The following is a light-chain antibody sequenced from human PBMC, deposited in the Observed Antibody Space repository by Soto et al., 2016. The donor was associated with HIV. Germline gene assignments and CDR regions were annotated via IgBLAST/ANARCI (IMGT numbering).Light chain of an antibody. CDR2: DDS. Sequence: SYVLTQPPSVSVASGETATITCGGDNIGTKAVHWYQQRPGQAPVLVLFDDSDRPSGIPESFSASKSQNTATLTIRRVEAGDEADFYCQVWDNISGHTYVFGTGTKVTVL. CDR1: NIGTKA. V-gene: IGLV3-21*02. CDR3: QVWDNISGHTYV. J-gene: IGLJ1*01.